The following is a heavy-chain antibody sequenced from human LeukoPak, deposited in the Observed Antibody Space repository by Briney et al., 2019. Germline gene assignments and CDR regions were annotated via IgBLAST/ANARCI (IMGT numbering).Heavy chain of an antibody. CDR3: AKGPRIVRFGDRHKGIFDY. D-gene: IGHD3-10*01. Sequence: GASVKVSCKASGYTFTGYYMHWVRQAPGQGLEWMGWINPNSGGTNYAQKFQGRVTMTRDTSISTAYMELSRLRSDDTALYYCAKGPRIVRFGDRHKGIFDYWGQGTLVTVSS. CDR2: INPNSGGT. V-gene: IGHV1-2*02. CDR1: GYTFTGYY. J-gene: IGHJ4*02.